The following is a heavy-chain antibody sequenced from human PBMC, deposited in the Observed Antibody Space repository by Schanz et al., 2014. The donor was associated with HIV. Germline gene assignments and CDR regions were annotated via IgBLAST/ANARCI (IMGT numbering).Heavy chain of an antibody. J-gene: IGHJ4*02. Sequence: QVRLVQSGAEVKKPGSSVKVSCKASGGTFSSFGISWVRQARGQGLEWMGGINPIYGIANYAQKFQGRVTITADKSTSTAYMELRSLRSDDTAVYYCARDRPVIVGATRADGGTDFDYWGQGTLVTVSS. D-gene: IGHD1-26*01. CDR3: ARDRPVIVGATRADGGTDFDY. CDR1: GGTFSSFG. CDR2: INPIYGIA. V-gene: IGHV1-69*17.